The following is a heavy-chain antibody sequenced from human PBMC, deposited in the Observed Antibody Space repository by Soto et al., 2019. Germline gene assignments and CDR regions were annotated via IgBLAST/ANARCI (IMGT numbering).Heavy chain of an antibody. CDR3: ASATRLGLRDYDILTGLNYYYGMDV. V-gene: IGHV1-69*13. CDR2: IIPIFGTA. Sequence: SVKVSCKASGGTFSSYAISWVRQAPGQGLEWMGGIIPIFGTANYAQKFQGRVTITADESTSTAYMELSSLSSEDTAVYYCASATRLGLRDYDILTGLNYYYGMDVWGQGTTVTVSS. CDR1: GGTFSSYA. J-gene: IGHJ6*02. D-gene: IGHD3-9*01.